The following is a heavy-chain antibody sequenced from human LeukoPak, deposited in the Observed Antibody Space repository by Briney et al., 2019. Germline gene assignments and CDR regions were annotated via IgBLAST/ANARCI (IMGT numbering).Heavy chain of an antibody. CDR1: GGSISSNY. CDR2: IYYSGST. CDR3: ARSPGYLDY. V-gene: IGHV4-59*01. J-gene: IGHJ4*02. Sequence: PSETLSLTCTVSGGSISSNYWSWIRQPPGKGLEWIGYIYYSGSTNYNPSLKSRVTISVDTSKNQFSLKLRSVTAADTAVYYCARSPGYLDYWGQGTLDTVSS.